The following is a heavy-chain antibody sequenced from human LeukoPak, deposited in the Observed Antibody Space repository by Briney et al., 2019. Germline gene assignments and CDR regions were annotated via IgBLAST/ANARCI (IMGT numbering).Heavy chain of an antibody. V-gene: IGHV1-18*01. CDR3: ARSLTAGDYYDSSGYDNFDY. D-gene: IGHD3-22*01. CDR2: ISAYNGNT. J-gene: IGHJ4*02. CDR1: GYTFTSYG. Sequence: ASVKVSCKASGYTFTSYGISWVRQAPGQGLEWVGWISAYNGNTNYAQKLQGRVTMTTDTSTSTAYMELRSLRSDDTAVYYCARSLTAGDYYDSSGYDNFDYWGQGTLVTVSS.